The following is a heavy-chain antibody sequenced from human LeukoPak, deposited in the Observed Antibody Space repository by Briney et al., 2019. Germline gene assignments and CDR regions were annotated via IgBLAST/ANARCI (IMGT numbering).Heavy chain of an antibody. CDR1: GFTFSSYE. D-gene: IGHD3-10*01. Sequence: GGSLRLSCAAPGFTFSSYEMNWVRQAPGKGLEWVSYISGSGSTIYYADSVKGRFTISRDNAKNSLYLQMNSLRAEDTAVYYCARGRRSPYYYGSGSYEDYWGQGTLVTVSS. J-gene: IGHJ4*02. CDR2: ISGSGSTI. V-gene: IGHV3-48*03. CDR3: ARGRRSPYYYGSGSYEDY.